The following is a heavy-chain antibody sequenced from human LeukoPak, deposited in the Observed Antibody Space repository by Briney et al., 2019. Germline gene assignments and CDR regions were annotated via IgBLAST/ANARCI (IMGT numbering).Heavy chain of an antibody. V-gene: IGHV4-4*07. CDR3: ARGRFCSADICSGGDAFDI. J-gene: IGHJ3*02. Sequence: PSETLSLTCTVSGGSINNYYWSWIRQPAGKGLEWIGRIYTRGSTNYNPSLKSRVTMSVDTSKNQFSLKLSSVTAADTAVYYCARGRFCSADICSGGDAFDIWGQGTMVSVSS. CDR2: IYTRGST. CDR1: GGSINNYY. D-gene: IGHD3-3*01.